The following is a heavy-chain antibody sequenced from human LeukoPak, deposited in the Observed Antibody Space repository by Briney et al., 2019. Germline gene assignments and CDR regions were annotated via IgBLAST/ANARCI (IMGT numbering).Heavy chain of an antibody. Sequence: SETLSLTCTVSGDSISDNYWSWVRQPAGKTLEWIGRIYGSGSTNYNPSLKSRVTMSVDTSKNQLSLNLSSVTAADTAVYYCARDGTAVAGLDYWGQGTLVTVSS. D-gene: IGHD6-19*01. CDR2: IYGSGST. CDR1: GDSISDNY. V-gene: IGHV4-4*07. CDR3: ARDGTAVAGLDY. J-gene: IGHJ4*02.